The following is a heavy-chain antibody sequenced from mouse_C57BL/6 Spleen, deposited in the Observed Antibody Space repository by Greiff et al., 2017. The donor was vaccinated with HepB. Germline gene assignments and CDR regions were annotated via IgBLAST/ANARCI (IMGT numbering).Heavy chain of an antibody. V-gene: IGHV7-1*01. CDR1: GFTFSDFY. CDR3: ARDAGDGYYRFAY. D-gene: IGHD2-3*01. CDR2: SRNKANDYTT. Sequence: EVQVVESGGGLVQSGRSLRLSCATSGFTFSDFYMEWVRQAPGKGLEWIAASRNKANDYTTEYSASVKGRFIVSRDTSQSILYLQMNALRAEDTAIYYCARDAGDGYYRFAYWGQGTLVTVSA. J-gene: IGHJ3*01.